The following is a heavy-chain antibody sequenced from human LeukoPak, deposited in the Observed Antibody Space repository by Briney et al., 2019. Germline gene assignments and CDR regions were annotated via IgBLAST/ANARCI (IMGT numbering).Heavy chain of an antibody. CDR3: TRDVTGDGFDY. V-gene: IGHV3-49*04. D-gene: IGHD7-27*01. CDR1: GFTFSSYW. CDR2: IRSKTYGGTT. J-gene: IGHJ4*02. Sequence: GGSLRLSCAASGFTFSSYWMSWVRQAPGKGLEWVGFIRSKTYGGTTEYAASVKGRFTISRDDSQSIAYLQMNSLKTEDTAVYYCTRDVTGDGFDYWGQGTLVTVSS.